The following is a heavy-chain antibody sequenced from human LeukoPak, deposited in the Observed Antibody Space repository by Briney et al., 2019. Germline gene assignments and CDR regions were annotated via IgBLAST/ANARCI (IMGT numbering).Heavy chain of an antibody. CDR2: IRSKAYGGTT. D-gene: IGHD5-18*01. CDR1: GFTFGDYA. Sequence: GGSLRLSCTASGFTFGDYAMSWFRQAPGKGLEWVGFIRSKAYGGTTEYAASVKGRFTISRDDSKSIAYLQMNSLKTEDTAVYYCTREAGYSYGLRVFYYHYGMDVWGQGTTVTVSS. J-gene: IGHJ6*02. V-gene: IGHV3-49*03. CDR3: TREAGYSYGLRVFYYHYGMDV.